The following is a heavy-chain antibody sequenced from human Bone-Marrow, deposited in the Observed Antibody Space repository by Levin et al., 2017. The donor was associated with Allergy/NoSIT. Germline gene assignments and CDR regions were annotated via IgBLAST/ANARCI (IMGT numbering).Heavy chain of an antibody. D-gene: IGHD3-16*02. V-gene: IGHV3-7*01. J-gene: IGHJ4*02. CDR2: INQDGSEK. CDR3: ARDAVPPGVILDY. CDR1: GFTFSSHW. Sequence: LSLTCAAFGFTFSSHWMTWVRQAPGKGLEWVANINQDGSEKYYVDSVKGRFIISRDNAKNSLHLQVSSLRAEDTAVYYCARDAVPPGVILDYWGQGALVTVSS.